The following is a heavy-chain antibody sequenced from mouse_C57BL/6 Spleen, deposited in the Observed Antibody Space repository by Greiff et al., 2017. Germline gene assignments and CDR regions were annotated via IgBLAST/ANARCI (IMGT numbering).Heavy chain of an antibody. V-gene: IGHV5-17*01. J-gene: IGHJ1*03. CDR3: ARIHYGSSPDV. CDR1: GFTFSDYG. Sequence: EVKLMESGGGLVKPGGSLKLSCAASGFTFSDYGMHWVRQAPEKGLEWVAYISSGSSTIYYADTVKGRFTISRENAKNTMFLQMTSLRSEDTAMYYCARIHYGSSPDVWGTGTTVTVSS. D-gene: IGHD1-1*01. CDR2: ISSGSSTI.